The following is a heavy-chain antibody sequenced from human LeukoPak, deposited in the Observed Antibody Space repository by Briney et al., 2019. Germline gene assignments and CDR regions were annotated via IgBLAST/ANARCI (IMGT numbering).Heavy chain of an antibody. CDR1: GGSFSGYY. J-gene: IGHJ4*02. Sequence: SETLSLTCAVYGGSFSGYYWSWIRQPPGKGLEWIGEINHSGSINYNPSLKSRVTISVDTSKNQFSLKLSSVTAADTAVYYCARGFPYYYDSSGYYSPYYFDYWGQGTLVTVSS. D-gene: IGHD3-22*01. CDR2: INHSGSI. CDR3: ARGFPYYYDSSGYYSPYYFDY. V-gene: IGHV4-34*01.